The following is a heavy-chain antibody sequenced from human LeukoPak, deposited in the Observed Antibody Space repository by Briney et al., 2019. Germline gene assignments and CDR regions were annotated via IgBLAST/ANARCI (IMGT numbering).Heavy chain of an antibody. V-gene: IGHV4-38-2*02. CDR1: GYSISNSYY. J-gene: IGHJ3*02. D-gene: IGHD3-22*01. CDR2: IYHSGST. CDR3: ARAYDSSGYYYVAFDI. Sequence: SETLSLTCTVSGYSISNSYYWGWIRQPPGKGLEWIGNIYHSGSTYYNPSLKSRVTISVDTSKNQFSLKLSSVTAADTAVYYCARAYDSSGYYYVAFDIWGQGTMVTVSS.